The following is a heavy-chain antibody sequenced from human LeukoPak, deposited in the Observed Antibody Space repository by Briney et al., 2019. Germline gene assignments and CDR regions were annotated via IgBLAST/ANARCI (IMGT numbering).Heavy chain of an antibody. J-gene: IGHJ4*02. V-gene: IGHV4-39*07. Sequence: SETLSLTCTVSGGSISSSGYYWGWIRQPPGKGLEWIGSIYHSGSTYYNPSLKSRVTISVDTSKNQFSLKLSSVTAADTAVYYCASSVAGYYFDYWGQGTLVTVSS. CDR1: GGSISSSGYY. CDR3: ASSVAGYYFDY. CDR2: IYHSGST. D-gene: IGHD6-19*01.